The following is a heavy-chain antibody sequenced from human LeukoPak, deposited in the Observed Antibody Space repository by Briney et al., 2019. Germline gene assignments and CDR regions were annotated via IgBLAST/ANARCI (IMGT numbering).Heavy chain of an antibody. J-gene: IGHJ6*02. D-gene: IGHD3-3*01. CDR3: ARCTSITIFGVVMLHGNYYYGMDV. CDR1: GYTFTSYD. Sequence: GASVKVSCKASGYTFTSYDINWVRQATGQGLEWMGWMNPNSGNTGYAQKFQGRVTMTRNTSISTAYMELSSLRSEDTAVYYCARCTSITIFGVVMLHGNYYYGMDVWGQGTTVTVSS. CDR2: MNPNSGNT. V-gene: IGHV1-8*01.